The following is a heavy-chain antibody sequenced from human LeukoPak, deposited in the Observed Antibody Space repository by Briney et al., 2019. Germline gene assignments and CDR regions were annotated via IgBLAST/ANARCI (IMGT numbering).Heavy chain of an antibody. CDR3: ARLLALCSGGSCPIGY. V-gene: IGHV3-74*01. CDR2: INSDGSST. CDR1: GYTFSSYA. J-gene: IGHJ4*02. D-gene: IGHD2-15*01. Sequence: GSLRLSCAASGYTFSSYAMSWVRQAPGKGLVWVSRINSDGSSTSYADSVKGRFTISRDNAKNTLYLQMNSLRAEDTAVYYCARLLALCSGGSCPIGYWGQGTLVTVSS.